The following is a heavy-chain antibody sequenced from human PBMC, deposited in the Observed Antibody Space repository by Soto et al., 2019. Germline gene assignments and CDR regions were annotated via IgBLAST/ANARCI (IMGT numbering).Heavy chain of an antibody. CDR3: AGASYYDSSGHYGIFDY. Sequence: SVKVSCKASGGTFSSYAISWVRQAPGQGLEWMGGIIPIFGTANYAQKFQGRVTITADESTSTAYMELSSLRSEDTAVYYCAGASYYDSSGHYGIFDYWGQGTLVTVSS. CDR2: IIPIFGTA. D-gene: IGHD3-22*01. J-gene: IGHJ4*02. CDR1: GGTFSSYA. V-gene: IGHV1-69*13.